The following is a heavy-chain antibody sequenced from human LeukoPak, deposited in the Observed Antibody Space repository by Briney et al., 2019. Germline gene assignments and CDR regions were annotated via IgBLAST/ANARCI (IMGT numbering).Heavy chain of an antibody. Sequence: PSETLSLTCTVSGGSISSSSYYWGWIRQPPGKGLEWIGSIYYSGSTNYNPSLKSRVTISVDTSKNQFSLKLSSVTAADTAVYYCARYYDSSGYYLGYYYYYMDVWGKGTTVTISS. J-gene: IGHJ6*03. CDR3: ARYYDSSGYYLGYYYYYMDV. V-gene: IGHV4-39*07. D-gene: IGHD3-22*01. CDR2: IYYSGST. CDR1: GGSISSSSYY.